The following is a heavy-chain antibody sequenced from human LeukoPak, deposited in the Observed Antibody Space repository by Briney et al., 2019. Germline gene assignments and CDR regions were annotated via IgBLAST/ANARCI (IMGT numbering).Heavy chain of an antibody. D-gene: IGHD3-22*01. V-gene: IGHV3-30*02. CDR2: IQFDGINK. CDR1: GFNFNSYA. J-gene: IGHJ3*02. CDR3: AKKWSGDYDSSGINDSFDI. Sequence: PGGSLRLSCAASGFNFNSYAIHWVRQAPAKGLEWVAFIQFDGINKYYADSVKGRFTISRDNSKNTLYLQMNSLRAEDTAVFYCAKKWSGDYDSSGINDSFDIWGHGTMVTVSS.